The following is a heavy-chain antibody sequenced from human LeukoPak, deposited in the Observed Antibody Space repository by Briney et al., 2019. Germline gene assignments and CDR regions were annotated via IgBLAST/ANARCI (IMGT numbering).Heavy chain of an antibody. V-gene: IGHV4-34*01. CDR1: GGSFSGYY. J-gene: IGHJ6*02. Sequence: SETLSLTCAVYGGSFSGYYWSWIRQPPGKGLEWIGEINHSGTTNYIPSLKSRVTISVDTSKNRFSLKLSSVTAADTAVYYCARAGLTFFAWSQNYYYAMDVWGQGTAVTVSS. D-gene: IGHD3-3*02. CDR2: INHSGTT. CDR3: ARAGLTFFAWSQNYYYAMDV.